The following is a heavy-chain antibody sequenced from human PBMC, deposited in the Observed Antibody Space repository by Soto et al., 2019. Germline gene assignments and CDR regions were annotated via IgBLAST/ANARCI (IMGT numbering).Heavy chain of an antibody. J-gene: IGHJ4*02. CDR2: IYYTGST. Sequence: QVQLQESGPGLVKPAETLSLTCTVSGGSISSSDYWWGWIRQPPGKGLEWIGSIYYTGSTYYNPSLKSRVIISVDTSKNQFSLRLSSVTAADTAVYYCARQIGRGSWSLDHWGQGTLVTVSS. D-gene: IGHD6-13*01. V-gene: IGHV4-39*01. CDR3: ARQIGRGSWSLDH. CDR1: GGSISSSDYW.